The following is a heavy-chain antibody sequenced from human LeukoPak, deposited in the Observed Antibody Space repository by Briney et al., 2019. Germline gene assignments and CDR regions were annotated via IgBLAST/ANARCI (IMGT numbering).Heavy chain of an antibody. D-gene: IGHD3-22*01. Sequence: SETLSLTCTVSGGSISSYYWSWIRQPAGKGLEWIGRIYTSGSTNYNPSLKSRVTMSVDTSKNQFSLKLSSVTAADTAVYYCARSQATMTTLDAFGIWGQGTMVTVSS. J-gene: IGHJ3*02. CDR3: ARSQATMTTLDAFGI. CDR1: GGSISSYY. CDR2: IYTSGST. V-gene: IGHV4-4*07.